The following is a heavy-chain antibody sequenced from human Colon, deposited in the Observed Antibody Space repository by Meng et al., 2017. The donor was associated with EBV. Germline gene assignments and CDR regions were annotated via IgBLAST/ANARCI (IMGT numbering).Heavy chain of an antibody. Sequence: HVQFDSSGPSLVKPSGTLALTCSVSDDSTIRSNWWSWVRQPPGKGLEWIGEILHAGVTNYNPSLKSRVSMSVDRSRIQASLNLNSVTAADTAIYYCARGEDYTWDVWGQGILVTVSS. CDR2: ILHAGVT. D-gene: IGHD3-16*01. CDR1: DDSTIRSNW. V-gene: IGHV4-4*02. CDR3: ARGEDYTWDV. J-gene: IGHJ4*02.